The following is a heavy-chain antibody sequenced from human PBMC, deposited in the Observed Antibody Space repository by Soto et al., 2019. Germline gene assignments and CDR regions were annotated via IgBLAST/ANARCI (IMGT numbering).Heavy chain of an antibody. Sequence: LSETLSLTCSISGDSISSYYWSWIRQPPGKELEWIGYINYYGNTNRNPSLKGRVTISIDTSKNELFLRLSSVTAADTAVYYCARNRGYSYGPVGSSFDYWGQGTLVTVSS. CDR1: GDSISSYY. CDR2: INYYGNT. D-gene: IGHD5-12*01. CDR3: ARNRGYSYGPVGSSFDY. J-gene: IGHJ4*02. V-gene: IGHV4-59*08.